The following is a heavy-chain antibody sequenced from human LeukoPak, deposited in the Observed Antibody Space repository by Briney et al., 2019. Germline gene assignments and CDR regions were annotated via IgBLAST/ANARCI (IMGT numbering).Heavy chain of an antibody. J-gene: IGHJ6*03. CDR1: GGSFSGYY. CDR2: INHSGST. Sequence: SETLSLTCAVYGGSFSGYYWSWIRQPPGKGLEWIGEINHSGSTNYNPSLKSRVTISVDTSKNQFSLKLSSVTAADTAVYYCARQGPLWSPGYYYMDVWGKGTTVTISS. D-gene: IGHD2-21*01. CDR3: ARQGPLWSPGYYYMDV. V-gene: IGHV4-34*01.